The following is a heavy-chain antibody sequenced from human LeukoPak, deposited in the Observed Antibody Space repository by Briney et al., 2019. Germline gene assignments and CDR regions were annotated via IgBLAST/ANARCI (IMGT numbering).Heavy chain of an antibody. J-gene: IGHJ3*02. D-gene: IGHD3-22*01. V-gene: IGHV4-39*07. CDR3: ASPEYYYDSSGYPNDAFDI. CDR1: GGSISSSSYY. Sequence: SETLSLTCTVSGGSISSSSYYWGWIRQPPGKGLEWIGSIYYSGSTYYNPSLKSRVTISVDTSKNQFSLKLSSVTAADTAVYYCASPEYYYDSSGYPNDAFDIWGQGTMVTVSS. CDR2: IYYSGST.